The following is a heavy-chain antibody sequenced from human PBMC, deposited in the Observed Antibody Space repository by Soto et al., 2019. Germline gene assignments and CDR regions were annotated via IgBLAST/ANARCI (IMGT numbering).Heavy chain of an antibody. D-gene: IGHD6-6*01. Sequence: SETLSLTCTVSGGSISSSSYYWGWIRQPPGKGLEWIGSIYYSGSTYYNPSLKSRVTISVDTSKNQFSLKLSSVTAADTAVYYCARQVSGYSSSPKRGMDVWGQGTTVTVSS. CDR2: IYYSGST. CDR1: GGSISSSSYY. J-gene: IGHJ6*02. V-gene: IGHV4-39*01. CDR3: ARQVSGYSSSPKRGMDV.